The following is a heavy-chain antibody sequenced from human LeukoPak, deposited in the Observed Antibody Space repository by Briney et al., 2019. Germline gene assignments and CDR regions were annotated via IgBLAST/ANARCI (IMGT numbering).Heavy chain of an antibody. CDR2: IIPILCIA. D-gene: IGHD2-15*01. CDR3: AGGWDCSGGSCYSGFDY. V-gene: IGHV1-69*04. CDR1: GGTFSSYA. Sequence: ASVKLSCKASGGTFSSYAISWVRQAPGQGLEWMGRIIPILCIANFAQKFQGSVTITADKSTSTAYMKLSSLRSEDTAVYYCAGGWDCSGGSCYSGFDYWGEGTLVTVSS. J-gene: IGHJ4*02.